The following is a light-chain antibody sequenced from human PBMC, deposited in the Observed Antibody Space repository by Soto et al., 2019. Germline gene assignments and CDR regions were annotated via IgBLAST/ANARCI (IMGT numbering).Light chain of an antibody. J-gene: IGKJ1*01. CDR1: QSVSSTY. CDR3: HQFYNSPSM. Sequence: DIVLTQSPGTLSLSPGERATLSCRASQSVSSTYLAWYQQKPGQAPRLLIFGASSRATGIPDRFSGSGSGTDFTLSISSLEPEDFAVYYCHQFYNSPSMFGQGTTVEIK. CDR2: GAS. V-gene: IGKV3-20*01.